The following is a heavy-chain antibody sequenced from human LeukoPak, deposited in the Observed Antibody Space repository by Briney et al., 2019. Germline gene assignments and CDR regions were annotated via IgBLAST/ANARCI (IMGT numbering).Heavy chain of an antibody. D-gene: IGHD2-2*01. CDR3: ARGMKYQLLRWFDP. CDR2: MNPNSGNT. J-gene: IGHJ5*02. CDR1: GYTFTSYD. V-gene: IGHV1-8*01. Sequence: ASVKVSCKASGYTFTSYDINWVRQATGQGLELMGWMNPNSGNTGYAQKFQGRVTMTRNTSISTAYMELSSLRSEDTAVYYCARGMKYQLLRWFDPWGQGTLVTVSS.